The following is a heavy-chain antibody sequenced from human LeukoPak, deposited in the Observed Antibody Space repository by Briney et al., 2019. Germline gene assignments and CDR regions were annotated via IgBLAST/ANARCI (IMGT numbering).Heavy chain of an antibody. J-gene: IGHJ6*03. CDR1: GGTFSGFA. CDR2: IIPMFGAS. V-gene: IGHV1-69*05. Sequence: SVTVSCKPFGGTFSGFAVSWVRQAPGQGLEWMGGIIPMFGASHYTQKFEGRVTMTTEKSATTVYMEVTGLRAEDTAVYYCARADCSRHSCYTDYYYMDIWGKGTAIIVSS. CDR3: ARADCSRHSCYTDYYYMDI. D-gene: IGHD2-2*02.